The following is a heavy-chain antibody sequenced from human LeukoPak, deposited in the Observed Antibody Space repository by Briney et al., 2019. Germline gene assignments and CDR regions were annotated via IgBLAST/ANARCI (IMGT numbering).Heavy chain of an antibody. V-gene: IGHV4-61*02. J-gene: IGHJ4*02. CDR1: GGSISSGGYY. Sequence: PSQTLSLTCTVSGGSISSGGYYWSWIRQPAGKGLEWIGRIYTSGSTNYNPSLKSRVTISVDTSKNQFSLKLSSVTAADTAVYYCASARVGDQDRLGYWGQGTLVTVSS. CDR2: IYTSGST. D-gene: IGHD4-17*01. CDR3: ASARVGDQDRLGY.